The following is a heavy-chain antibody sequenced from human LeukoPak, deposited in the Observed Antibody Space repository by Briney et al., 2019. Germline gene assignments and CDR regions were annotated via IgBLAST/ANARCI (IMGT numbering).Heavy chain of an antibody. D-gene: IGHD3-16*01. J-gene: IGHJ4*02. CDR2: ISGSGGGT. Sequence: GGSLRLSCAATGFTFRSYAMSSVRQTRGKGMEWVSSISGSGGGTSYADSVKGRFTISRDNSKNTLYLQMNSLRADDTAVYYCANGVSYWGQGTLVTVSS. CDR1: GFTFRSYA. V-gene: IGHV3-23*01. CDR3: ANGVSY.